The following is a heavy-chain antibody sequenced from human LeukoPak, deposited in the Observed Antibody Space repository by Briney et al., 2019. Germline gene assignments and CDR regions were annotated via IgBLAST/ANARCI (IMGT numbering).Heavy chain of an antibody. CDR3: ARWPYSSSYYFDY. D-gene: IGHD6-6*01. CDR1: GFNFNSYG. Sequence: GGSLRLSCEASGFNFNSYGMHWVRQAPGKGLEWVAFIRYDGINKYYGDSVKGRFTLSRDNAKNSLYLQMNSLRAEDTAVYYCARWPYSSSYYFDYWGQGTLVTVSS. J-gene: IGHJ4*02. V-gene: IGHV3-30*02. CDR2: IRYDGINK.